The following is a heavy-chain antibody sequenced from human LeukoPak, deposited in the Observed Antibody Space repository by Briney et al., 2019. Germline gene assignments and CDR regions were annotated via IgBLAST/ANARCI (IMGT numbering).Heavy chain of an antibody. CDR1: GGSISSGSYY. V-gene: IGHV4-61*02. CDR2: FYTSGST. CDR3: ARGRDGYNFLNRGEYYYFDY. Sequence: PSEILSLTCTVSGGSISSGSYYWSWIRQPAGKGLEWIGRFYTSGSTNYNPSLKSRVTISVDTSKNQFSLKLNSVTAADTAVYYCARGRDGYNFLNRGEYYYFDYWGQGTLVTVSS. J-gene: IGHJ4*02. D-gene: IGHD5-24*01.